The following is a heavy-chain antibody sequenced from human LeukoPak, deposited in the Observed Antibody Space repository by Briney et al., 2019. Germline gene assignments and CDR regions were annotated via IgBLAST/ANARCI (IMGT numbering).Heavy chain of an antibody. CDR3: AKDDYYDTSGRY. Sequence: ASVKVSCKASGYTFTSYYIHWVRQAPGQGLEWMGWISPYNGNTNYAQKFQGRVTMTTDTSTSTAHMELRSLRSDDTAVYYCAKDDYYDTSGRYWGQGTLVTVSS. D-gene: IGHD3-22*01. V-gene: IGHV1-18*04. CDR1: GYTFTSYY. CDR2: ISPYNGNT. J-gene: IGHJ4*02.